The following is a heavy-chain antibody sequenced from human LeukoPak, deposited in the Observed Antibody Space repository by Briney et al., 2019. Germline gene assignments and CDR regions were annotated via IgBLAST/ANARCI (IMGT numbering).Heavy chain of an antibody. CDR3: ARDANFGGIDAFDI. J-gene: IGHJ3*02. V-gene: IGHV3-66*02. CDR2: IYSGGST. D-gene: IGHD3-10*01. Sequence: GGSLRLSCAASGFTVSSNYMSWVRQAPGKGLEWVSVIYSGGSTYYADSVKGRFIISRDNSKNTLYLQMNSLRAEDTAVYYCARDANFGGIDAFDIWGQGTMVTVSS. CDR1: GFTVSSNY.